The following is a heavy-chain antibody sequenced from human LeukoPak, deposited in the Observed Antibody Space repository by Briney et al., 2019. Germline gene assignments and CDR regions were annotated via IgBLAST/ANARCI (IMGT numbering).Heavy chain of an antibody. CDR1: GFTVSSYG. D-gene: IGHD5-18*01. CDR2: ISGSGGST. CDR3: ARDAAYGYDRFDY. V-gene: IGHV3-23*01. Sequence: GGSLRLSCAASGFTVSSYGMSWVRQAPGKGLEWVSAISGSGGSTYYADSVKGRFTISRDNADNSLYLHMNSLRAEDTAVYYCARDAAYGYDRFDYWGQGTQVTVSS. J-gene: IGHJ4*02.